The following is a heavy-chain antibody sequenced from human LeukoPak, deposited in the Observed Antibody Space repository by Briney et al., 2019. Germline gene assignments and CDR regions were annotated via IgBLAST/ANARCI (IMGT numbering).Heavy chain of an antibody. Sequence: PGGSLRLSCAASGFTFSSYSMNWVRQAPGKGLEWVSSISSSSSYIYYADSVKGRFTISRDNAKNSLCLEMNSLRAEDTAVYFCARDRGSGWYGDLGYWGQGTLVTVSS. CDR3: ARDRGSGWYGDLGY. CDR2: ISSSSSYI. CDR1: GFTFSSYS. D-gene: IGHD6-19*01. V-gene: IGHV3-21*01. J-gene: IGHJ4*02.